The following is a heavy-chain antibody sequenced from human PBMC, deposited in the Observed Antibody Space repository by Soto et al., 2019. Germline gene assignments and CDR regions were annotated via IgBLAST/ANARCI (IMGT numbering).Heavy chain of an antibody. CDR2: IYYSGST. Sequence: PSETLSLTCTVSGGSISSYYWSWIRQPPGKGLEWIGYIYYSGSTNYNPSLKSRVTISVDTSKNQFSLKLSSVTAADTAVYYCARAGGYYDSSGYSDDAFDIWGQGTMVTVSS. D-gene: IGHD3-22*01. CDR1: GGSISSYY. V-gene: IGHV4-59*01. J-gene: IGHJ3*02. CDR3: ARAGGYYDSSGYSDDAFDI.